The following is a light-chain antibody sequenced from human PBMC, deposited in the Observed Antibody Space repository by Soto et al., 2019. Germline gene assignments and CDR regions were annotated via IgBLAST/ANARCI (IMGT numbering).Light chain of an antibody. CDR3: KQYGSSPS. CDR1: QSVSSNY. J-gene: IGKJ4*01. Sequence: EIVLTQSPGTLSLSPGERATLSCRASQSVSSNYLAWYQQKPGQAPRLLIYGASSRATGIPDRFSGSGSGTDFTLTIRRRELEVFAVYPCKQYGSSPSLAGGTKVESK. CDR2: GAS. V-gene: IGKV3-20*01.